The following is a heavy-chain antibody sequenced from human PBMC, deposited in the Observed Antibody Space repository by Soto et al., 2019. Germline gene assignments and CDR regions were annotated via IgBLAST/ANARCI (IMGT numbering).Heavy chain of an antibody. CDR1: GGSISSSDFY. Sequence: SETLSLTCSVSGGSISSSDFYWGWIRQPPGKGLEWIGTISYSGSTYYNPSLKSRVTISVDTSKNQFSLKLSSVTAADTAVYYCVKELHDISGSPMYYFDYWGPGTLVTVSS. V-gene: IGHV4-39*07. D-gene: IGHD3-22*01. CDR3: VKELHDISGSPMYYFDY. J-gene: IGHJ4*02. CDR2: ISYSGST.